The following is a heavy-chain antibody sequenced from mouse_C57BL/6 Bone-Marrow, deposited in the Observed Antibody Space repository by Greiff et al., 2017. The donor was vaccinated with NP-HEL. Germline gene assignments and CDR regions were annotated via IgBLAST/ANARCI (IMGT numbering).Heavy chain of an antibody. V-gene: IGHV5-9-1*02. J-gene: IGHJ4*01. D-gene: IGHD1-1*01. CDR2: ISSGVDYI. CDR3: TRDRVYYYGSSYLDY. Sequence: EVKVVESGEGLVKPGGSLKLSCAASGFTFSSYAMSWVRQTPEKRLEWVAYISSGVDYIYYADTVKGRFTISRDNARNTLYLQMSSLKSEDTAMYYCTRDRVYYYGSSYLDYWGQGTSVTVSS. CDR1: GFTFSSYA.